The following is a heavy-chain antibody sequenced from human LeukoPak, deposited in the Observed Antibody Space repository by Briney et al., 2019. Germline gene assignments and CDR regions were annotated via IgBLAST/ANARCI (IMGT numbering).Heavy chain of an antibody. V-gene: IGHV4-39*01. D-gene: IGHD2-15*01. CDR3: ARRVVVAATRAWFDP. CDR2: IYYSGST. J-gene: IGHJ5*02. CDR1: GGSISSSSYY. Sequence: SETLSLTCTVSGGSISSSSYYWGWIRQPPGKGLEWIGSIYYSGSTYYNPSLKSRVTISVDTSKNQFSLKLSSVTAADTAVYYCARRVVVAATRAWFDPWAREPWSPSPQ.